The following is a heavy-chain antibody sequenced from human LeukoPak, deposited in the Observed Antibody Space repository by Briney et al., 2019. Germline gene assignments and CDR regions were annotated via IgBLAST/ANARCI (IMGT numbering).Heavy chain of an antibody. D-gene: IGHD3-10*02. J-gene: IGHJ6*04. CDR2: ISSSVSTI. CDR3: AELGITMIGGV. Sequence: GGSLRLSCAASGFTFSSSEMNWVRQAPGKGLEWVSYISSSVSTIYYADSVKGRFTISRDNAKNSLYLQMNSLRAEDTAVYYCAELGITMIGGVWGKGTTVTISS. CDR1: GFTFSSSE. V-gene: IGHV3-48*03.